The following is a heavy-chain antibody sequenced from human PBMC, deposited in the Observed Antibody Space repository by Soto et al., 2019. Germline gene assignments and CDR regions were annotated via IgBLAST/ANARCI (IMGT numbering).Heavy chain of an antibody. D-gene: IGHD4-4*01. J-gene: IGHJ6*03. CDR1: GGSVSSGSYY. V-gene: IGHV4-61*01. Sequence: SETLSLTCTVSGGSVSSGSYYWSWIRQPPGKGLEWIGYIYYSGSTNYNPSLKSRVTISVDTSKNQFSLKLSSVTAADTAVYYCARCERGLQDFYYYYYYMDVWGKGTTVTVSS. CDR2: IYYSGST. CDR3: ARCERGLQDFYYYYYYMDV.